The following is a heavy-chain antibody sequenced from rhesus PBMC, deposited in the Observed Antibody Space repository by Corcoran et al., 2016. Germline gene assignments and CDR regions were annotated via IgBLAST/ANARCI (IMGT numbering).Heavy chain of an antibody. D-gene: IGHD1-7*02. Sequence: QVQLQESGPGVVKPSETLSLTCAVSGGSISGYYLWSWIRQPPGKGLEWIGYFFGGSGSTSYNPSLKSRVIISIDTSKNQFSLKLSSVTAADTAVYYCARRTRYNWNDGDYWGQGVLVTVSS. V-gene: IGHV4-143*01. CDR2: FFGGSGST. J-gene: IGHJ4*01. CDR3: ARRTRYNWNDGDY. CDR1: GGSISGYY.